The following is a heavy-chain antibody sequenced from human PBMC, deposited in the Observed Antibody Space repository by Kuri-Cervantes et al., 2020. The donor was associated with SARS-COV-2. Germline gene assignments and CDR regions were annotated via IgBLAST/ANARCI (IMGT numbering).Heavy chain of an antibody. D-gene: IGHD2-21*02. CDR3: SRDKVTAIPNNYYYYGMDV. V-gene: IGHV3-30*04. CDR1: GFTFSSYA. CDR2: ISYDGSNK. Sequence: GESLKISCAASGFTFSSYAMSWVRQAPGKGLEWVAVISYDGSNKYYADSVKGRFTISRDNAKNSLYLQMNSLRAEDTAVYYCSRDKVTAIPNNYYYYGMDVWGQGTTVTVSS. J-gene: IGHJ6*02.